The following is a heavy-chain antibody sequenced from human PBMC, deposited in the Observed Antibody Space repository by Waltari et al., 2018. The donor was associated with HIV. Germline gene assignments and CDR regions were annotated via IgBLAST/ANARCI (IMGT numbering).Heavy chain of an antibody. CDR1: GYTFTGYY. CDR3: ARDTYGDYSNYYGMDV. V-gene: IGHV1-2*04. Sequence: QVQLVQSGAEVKKPGASVKVSCKASGYTFTGYYMHWVRQAPGQGLEWMGWINPNSGGTNYAQKFQGWVTMTRDTSISTAYMELSRLRSDDTAVYYCARDTYGDYSNYYGMDVWGQGTTVTVSS. J-gene: IGHJ6*02. CDR2: INPNSGGT. D-gene: IGHD4-17*01.